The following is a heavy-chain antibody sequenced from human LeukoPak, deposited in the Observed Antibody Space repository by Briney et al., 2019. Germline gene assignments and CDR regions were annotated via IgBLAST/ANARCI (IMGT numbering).Heavy chain of an antibody. CDR2: ISGSGGST. J-gene: IGHJ6*03. D-gene: IGHD6-19*01. CDR1: GFTLSSYA. V-gene: IGHV3-23*01. CDR3: AKITVAGTYYYYYYMDV. Sequence: GGSLRLSCAASGFTLSSYAMSWVRQAPGKGLEWVSAISGSGGSTYYADSVKGRFTISRDNSKNTLYLQINSLRAEDTAVYYCAKITVAGTYYYYYYMDVWGKGTTVTVSS.